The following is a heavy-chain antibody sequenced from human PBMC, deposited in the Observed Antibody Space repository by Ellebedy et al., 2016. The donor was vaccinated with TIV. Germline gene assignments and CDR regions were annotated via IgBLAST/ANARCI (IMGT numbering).Heavy chain of an antibody. J-gene: IGHJ2*01. CDR3: ARDGNSVGGTYWYFDL. CDR1: GFTFSSYS. V-gene: IGHV3-48*02. Sequence: GGSLRLSCAATGFTFSSYSKNWVRKAPGKGLEWVSYISSGITTTYYADSVKGRFTISRDNAKTSLYLQMNSLRDEDTAVYYCARDGNSVGGTYWYFDLWGRGALVTVSA. CDR2: ISSGITTT. D-gene: IGHD1-26*01.